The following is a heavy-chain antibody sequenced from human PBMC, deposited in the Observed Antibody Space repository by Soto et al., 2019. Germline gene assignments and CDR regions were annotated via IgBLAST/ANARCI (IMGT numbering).Heavy chain of an antibody. CDR3: AREAVVVVAADYFDY. J-gene: IGHJ4*02. CDR1: GFTFSSYW. CDR2: IKQDGSEK. V-gene: IGHV3-7*01. Sequence: EVQLVESGGGLVQPGGSLRLSCAASGFTFSSYWMSWVRQAPGKGLEWVANIKQDGSEKYYVDSVKGRFTISRDNAKNSLYLQMNSLRAEDTAVYYCAREAVVVVAADYFDYWGQGTLVTVSS. D-gene: IGHD2-15*01.